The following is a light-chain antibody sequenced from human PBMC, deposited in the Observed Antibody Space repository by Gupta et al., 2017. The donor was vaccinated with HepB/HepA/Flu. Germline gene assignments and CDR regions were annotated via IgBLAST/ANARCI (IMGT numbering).Light chain of an antibody. J-gene: IGLJ3*02. CDR2: RND. V-gene: IGLV1-44*01. Sequence: QSVLTQPPSASGTPGQRVTISCSGSSSNIGSNTVNWYYQLPGTAPKLLIYRNDERPSGVPDRFSGSKSGTSASLAISGLQSEDEAHYYCAAWEDSLNGYWVFGGGTKLTVL. CDR1: SSNIGSNT. CDR3: AAWEDSLNGYWV.